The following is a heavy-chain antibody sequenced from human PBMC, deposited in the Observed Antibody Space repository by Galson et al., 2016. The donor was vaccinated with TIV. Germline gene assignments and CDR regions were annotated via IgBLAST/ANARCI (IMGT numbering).Heavy chain of an antibody. V-gene: IGHV3-33*01. Sequence: SLRLSCAASGFAFSSYGMHWVRQAPGKGLEWVAVIWSDGRNTYYIDSVKGRFTISRDNSKNTLSLQMNSLRIEDTAVYYCARDGSRDWDNAPDQWGQGTLVTVSS. CDR3: ARDGSRDWDNAPDQ. CDR2: IWSDGRNT. D-gene: IGHD1/OR15-1a*01. CDR1: GFAFSSYG. J-gene: IGHJ4*02.